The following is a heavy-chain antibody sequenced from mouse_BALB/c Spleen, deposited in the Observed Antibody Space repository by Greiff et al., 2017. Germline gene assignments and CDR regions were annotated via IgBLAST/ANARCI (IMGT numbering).Heavy chain of an antibody. CDR1: GFTFSSYA. CDR2: ISSGGST. V-gene: IGHV5-6-5*01. CDR3: ARGGGFFAY. J-gene: IGHJ3*01. Sequence: EVKLMESGGGLVKPGGSLKLSCAASGFTFSSYAMSWVRQTPEKRLEWVASISSGGSTYYPDSVKGRFTISRDNARNILYLQMSSLRSEDTAMYYCARGGGFFAYWGQGTLVTVSA.